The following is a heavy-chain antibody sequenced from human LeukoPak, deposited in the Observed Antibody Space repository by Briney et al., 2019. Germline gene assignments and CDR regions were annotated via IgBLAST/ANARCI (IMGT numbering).Heavy chain of an antibody. CDR2: INQDGTEK. CDR3: AKLAKYFYGSETFYFFEH. Sequence: GGSLRLSCAASGFTFSNYWMSWVRQAPGKGLEWVANINQDGTEKYYVDSVKGRFIISRDYGKNSLYLQMNSLRVEDTAVYYCAKLAKYFYGSETFYFFEHWGQGTPVTASS. D-gene: IGHD3-10*01. V-gene: IGHV3-7*01. J-gene: IGHJ4*02. CDR1: GFTFSNYW.